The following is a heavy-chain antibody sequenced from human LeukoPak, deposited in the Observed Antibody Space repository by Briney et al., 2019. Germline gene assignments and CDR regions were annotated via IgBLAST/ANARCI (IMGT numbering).Heavy chain of an antibody. CDR3: VTPRN. V-gene: IGHV3-15*01. Sequence: GGSLRLSCVASGFDFSDAWMTWVRQAPGKGPEWVARIKGMSAGGTTDYAAPVKGRFTISRDDSKNTLYLEMNSLEIEDTAIYYCVTPRNWGQGTLVTVSS. CDR2: IKGMSAGGTT. D-gene: IGHD1-14*01. J-gene: IGHJ4*02. CDR1: GFDFSDAW.